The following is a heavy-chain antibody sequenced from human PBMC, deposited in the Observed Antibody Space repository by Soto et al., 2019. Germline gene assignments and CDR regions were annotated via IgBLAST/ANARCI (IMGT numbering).Heavy chain of an antibody. D-gene: IGHD6-13*01. CDR1: GGTFSSYA. CDR3: ARDRRYSSSWYWFDP. Sequence: GASVKVSCKASGGTFSSYAISWVRQAPGQGLEWMGWINAGNGNTKYSQKFQGRVTITRDTSASTAYMELSSLRSEDTAVYYCARDRRYSSSWYWFDPWGQGTLITVSS. J-gene: IGHJ5*02. CDR2: INAGNGNT. V-gene: IGHV1-3*01.